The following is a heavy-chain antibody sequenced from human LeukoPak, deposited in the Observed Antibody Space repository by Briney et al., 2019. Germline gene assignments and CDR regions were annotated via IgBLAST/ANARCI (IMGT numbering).Heavy chain of an antibody. V-gene: IGHV1-18*01. J-gene: IGHJ4*02. CDR2: ISAYNGNT. CDR3: ARVMYDSSGYPFDY. CDR1: GYTFTSYG. Sequence: ASVKVSCKASGYTFTSYGISWVRQAPGQGLEWMGWISAYNGNTNYAQKLQGRVTMTTDTSTSTTYMELRSLRSDDTAVYYCARVMYDSSGYPFDYWGQGTLVTVSS. D-gene: IGHD3-22*01.